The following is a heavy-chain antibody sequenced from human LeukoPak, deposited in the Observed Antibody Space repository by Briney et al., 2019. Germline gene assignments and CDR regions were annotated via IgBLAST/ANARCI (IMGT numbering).Heavy chain of an antibody. V-gene: IGHV3-53*01. D-gene: IGHD3-22*01. J-gene: IGHJ4*02. Sequence: PGGSLRLSCAASGFTVSSNYMSWVRRAPGKGLEWVSVIYSGGSTYYADSVKGRFTIPRDNSKNTLYLQMNSLRAEDTAVYYCARGGLLEGDYYDSTDEGGKYYFDYWGQGTLVTVSS. CDR1: GFTVSSNY. CDR2: IYSGGST. CDR3: ARGGLLEGDYYDSTDEGGKYYFDY.